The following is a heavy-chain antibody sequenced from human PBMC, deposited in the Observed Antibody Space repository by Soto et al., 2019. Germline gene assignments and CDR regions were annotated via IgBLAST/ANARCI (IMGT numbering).Heavy chain of an antibody. D-gene: IGHD3-3*01. CDR3: ARSRGAPIFGVVTIYWLDP. CDR1: GGSISSGGYY. CDR2: IYYSGST. Sequence: SETLSLTCTVSGGSISSGGYYWSWIRQHPGKGLEWLGYIYYSGSTNYNPSLESRVSISVDTAKNQFSLRLTSVTAADTAVYYCARSRGAPIFGVVTIYWLDPWGQRTLVTVSS. V-gene: IGHV4-31*03. J-gene: IGHJ5*02.